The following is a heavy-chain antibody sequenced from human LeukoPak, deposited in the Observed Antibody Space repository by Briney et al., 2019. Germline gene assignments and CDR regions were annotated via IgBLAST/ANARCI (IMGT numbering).Heavy chain of an antibody. CDR3: AKGEYYDSSGYSDY. D-gene: IGHD3-22*01. V-gene: IGHV3-43D*03. CDR2: ISWDGGST. CDR1: GFTFDDYA. J-gene: IGHJ4*02. Sequence: GGSLRLSCAASGFTFDDYAMHWVRQAPGKGLEWVSLISWDGGSTYYADSVKGRFTISRDNSKNSLYLQMNSLRAEDTALYYCAKGEYYDSSGYSDYWGQGTLVTVSS.